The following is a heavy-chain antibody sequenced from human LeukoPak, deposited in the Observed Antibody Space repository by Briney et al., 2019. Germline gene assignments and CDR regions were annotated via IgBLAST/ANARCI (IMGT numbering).Heavy chain of an antibody. Sequence: GGSLRLSCAASGFTFSSYGMHWVRQAPGKGLEWVAVISYDGSNKYYADSVKGRFTISRDNSKNTLYLQMNSLRAEDTAVYYCAKDETQSPAGGWGQGTLVTVSS. CDR2: ISYDGSNK. CDR3: AKDETQSPAGG. D-gene: IGHD2-15*01. J-gene: IGHJ4*02. V-gene: IGHV3-30*18. CDR1: GFTFSSYG.